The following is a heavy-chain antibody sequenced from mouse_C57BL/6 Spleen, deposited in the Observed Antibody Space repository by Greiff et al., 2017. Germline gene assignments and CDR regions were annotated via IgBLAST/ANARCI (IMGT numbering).Heavy chain of an antibody. CDR2: INPSSGYT. V-gene: IGHV1-7*01. CDR1: GYTFTSYW. CDR3: ARQSGDFPFAY. J-gene: IGHJ3*01. Sequence: QVQLQQSGAELAKPGASVKLSCTASGYTFTSYWMHWVKQRPGEGLEWIGYINPSSGYTKYNQKFKDKATLTADKSSSTAYMQLSSLTYEDAAVYYCARQSGDFPFAYWGQGTLVTVSA. D-gene: IGHD4-1*01.